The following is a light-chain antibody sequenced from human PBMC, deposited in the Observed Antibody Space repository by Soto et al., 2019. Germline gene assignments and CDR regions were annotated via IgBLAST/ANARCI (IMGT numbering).Light chain of an antibody. CDR1: QGVSNR. CDR2: DAS. V-gene: IGKV1-12*01. J-gene: IGKJ4*01. Sequence: DIRMTQSPSSVSASVGDRVTITCRASQGVSNRLAWYQQKPGDAPKLLIYDASTLQSGVPSRFSGSGSDIDFTLTITSLQPEDFATYYCLQAKSFPLTFGGGTKVDIK. CDR3: LQAKSFPLT.